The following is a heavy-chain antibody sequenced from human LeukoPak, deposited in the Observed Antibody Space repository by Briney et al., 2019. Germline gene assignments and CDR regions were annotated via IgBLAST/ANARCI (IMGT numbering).Heavy chain of an antibody. D-gene: IGHD1-1*01. CDR3: TRANWNLDF. CDR1: GFTFSSYS. J-gene: IGHJ4*02. CDR2: IRSNAYGGTT. Sequence: GGSLRLSCAASGFTFSSYSMNWVRQAPGKGLEWVAFIRSNAYGGTTEYAASVKGRFTFSRDDSKDIAYLQMNSLKIEDTAVYYCTRANWNLDFWGQGTLVTVSS. V-gene: IGHV3-49*04.